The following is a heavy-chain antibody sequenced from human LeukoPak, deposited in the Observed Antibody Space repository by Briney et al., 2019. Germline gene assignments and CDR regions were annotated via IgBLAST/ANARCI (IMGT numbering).Heavy chain of an antibody. CDR1: GYTFTGYY. Sequence: GASVKVSCKASGYTFTGYYMHWVRQAPGQGLEWMGWINPNSGGTNYAQKFQGRVTMTRDTSISTAYMELSRLRSDDTAVYYCARVARGTAARYYYYYYMDVWGKGTTVTASS. V-gene: IGHV1-2*02. D-gene: IGHD6-6*01. CDR3: ARVARGTAARYYYYYYMDV. CDR2: INPNSGGT. J-gene: IGHJ6*03.